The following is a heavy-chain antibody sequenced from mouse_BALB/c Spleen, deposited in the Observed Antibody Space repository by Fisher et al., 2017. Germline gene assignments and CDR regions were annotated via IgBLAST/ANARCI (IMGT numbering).Heavy chain of an antibody. Sequence: KFKGKATLTVDKSSSTAYMQLSSLTSEDSAVYFCARGGAMDYWGQGTSVT. CDR3: ARGGAMDY. J-gene: IGHJ4*01. V-gene: IGHV1-84*01.